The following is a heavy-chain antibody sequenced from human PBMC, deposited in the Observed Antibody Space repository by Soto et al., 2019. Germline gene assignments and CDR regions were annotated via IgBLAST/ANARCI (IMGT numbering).Heavy chain of an antibody. D-gene: IGHD3-3*01. CDR3: ARDRRFLEWLLFDY. J-gene: IGHJ4*02. CDR2: IWYDGGSK. V-gene: IGHV3-33*08. CDR1: GFTFTNYA. Sequence: GGSLRLSCAASGFTFTNYAIRWVRQAPGKGLEWVSAIWYDGGSKHYADSVKGRFTISRDNSKNTLYLQMNSLRAEDTVVYYCARDRRFLEWLLFDYWGQGTLVTASS.